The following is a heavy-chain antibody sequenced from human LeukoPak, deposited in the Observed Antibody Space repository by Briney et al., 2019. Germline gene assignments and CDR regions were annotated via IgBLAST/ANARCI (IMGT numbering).Heavy chain of an antibody. D-gene: IGHD2-2*01. J-gene: IGHJ4*02. V-gene: IGHV3-30*19. CDR2: ISYDGSNK. Sequence: PGGSLRLSCAAAGFTFSNYGMHWVRQAPGKGLERVAVISYDGSNKYYADSVKGRFTISRDNSKNTLYLQMNSLRAEDTAVYYCARGLQAATLFDYWGQGTLVTVSS. CDR1: GFTFSNYG. CDR3: ARGLQAATLFDY.